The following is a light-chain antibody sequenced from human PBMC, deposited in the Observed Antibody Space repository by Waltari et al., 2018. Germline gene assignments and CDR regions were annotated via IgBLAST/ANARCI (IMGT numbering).Light chain of an antibody. CDR1: SSKIGNNY. V-gene: IGLV1-51*02. CDR3: GTWDASLGGI. J-gene: IGLJ1*01. CDR2: ENN. Sequence: QSVLTQPPSVSAAPGQTVTISCSADSSKIGNNYVSWYQHFPCTAPKLLIYENNRRPSGIPDRFSGSKSGTSATLGITGLQTGDEADYYCGTWDASLGGIFGTGTKVTVL.